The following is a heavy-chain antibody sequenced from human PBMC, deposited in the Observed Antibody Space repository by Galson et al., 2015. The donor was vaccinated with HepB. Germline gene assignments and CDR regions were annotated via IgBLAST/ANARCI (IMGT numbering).Heavy chain of an antibody. Sequence: SVKVSCKASGYTFTSYGISWVRQAPGQGLEWMGWISAYNGNTNYAQKLQGRVTMTTDTSTSTAYMELRSLRSDDTAVYYCARDSVNGAYGSRTPDYWGQGTLVTVSS. V-gene: IGHV1-18*01. CDR1: GYTFTSYG. CDR3: ARDSVNGAYGSRTPDY. CDR2: ISAYNGNT. D-gene: IGHD6-13*01. J-gene: IGHJ4*02.